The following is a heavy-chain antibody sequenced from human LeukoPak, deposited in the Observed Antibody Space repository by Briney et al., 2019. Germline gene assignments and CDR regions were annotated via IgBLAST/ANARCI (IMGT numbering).Heavy chain of an antibody. Sequence: SETLSLTCTVSGGSTSSYYWSWIRQPPGKGLEWIGYIYTSGSTNYNPSLKSRVTISVDTSKNQFSLKLSSVTAADTAVYYCARRYCSSTSCPDPRSHWFDPWGQGTLVTVSS. CDR3: ARRYCSSTSCPDPRSHWFDP. D-gene: IGHD2-2*01. V-gene: IGHV4-4*09. J-gene: IGHJ5*02. CDR1: GGSTSSYY. CDR2: IYTSGST.